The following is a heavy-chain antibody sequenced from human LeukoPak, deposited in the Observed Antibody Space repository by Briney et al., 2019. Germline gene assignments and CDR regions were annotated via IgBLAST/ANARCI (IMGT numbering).Heavy chain of an antibody. CDR3: ARLEEYYDFWSGYSIDY. Sequence: AASVKVSCKASGYTFTGYYMHWVRQAPGQGLEWMGWINPNSGGTNYAQKFQGRVTMTRDTSISTAYMELSRLRSDDTAVYYCARLEEYYDFWSGYSIDYWGQGTLVTVSS. D-gene: IGHD3-3*01. CDR2: INPNSGGT. CDR1: GYTFTGYY. V-gene: IGHV1-2*02. J-gene: IGHJ4*02.